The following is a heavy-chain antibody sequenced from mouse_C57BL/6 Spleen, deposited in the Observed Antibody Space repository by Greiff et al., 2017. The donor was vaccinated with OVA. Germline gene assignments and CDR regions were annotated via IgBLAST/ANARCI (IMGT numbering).Heavy chain of an antibody. D-gene: IGHD1-1*01. J-gene: IGHJ2*01. V-gene: IGHV1-64*01. CDR3: ALITTVVAGDYFDY. Sequence: QVQLQQPGAELVKPGASVKLSCKASGYTFTSYWMHWVKQRPGQGLEWIGMIHPNSGSTNYNEKFKSKATLTVDKSSSTAYMQLSSLTSEDSAVYYCALITTVVAGDYFDYWGQGTTLTVSS. CDR2: IHPNSGST. CDR1: GYTFTSYW.